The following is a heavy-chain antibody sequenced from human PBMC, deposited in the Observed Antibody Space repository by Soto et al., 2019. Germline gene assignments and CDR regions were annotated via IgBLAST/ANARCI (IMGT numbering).Heavy chain of an antibody. J-gene: IGHJ4*02. CDR1: GFSFSSQA. CDR2: ISGSGGST. CDR3: AKENIAVAIGSY. Sequence: PGGSLRLSCVASGFSFSSQAMHWVRQAPGKGLEWVSAISGSGGSTYYADSVKGRLTISRDNSKNTLYLQMNSLRAEDTAVYYCAKENIAVAIGSYWGQGTLVTVSS. V-gene: IGHV3-23*01. D-gene: IGHD6-19*01.